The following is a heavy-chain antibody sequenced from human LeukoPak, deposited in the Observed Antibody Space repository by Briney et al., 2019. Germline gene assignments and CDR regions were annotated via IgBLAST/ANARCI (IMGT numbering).Heavy chain of an antibody. CDR1: GFTFSSYA. Sequence: GGSLRLSCAASGFTFSSYALSWVRQAPGKGLEWVSAISGSGANTYYADSVKGRFTISRDNSKNTLYLQMNSLRAEDTAVYYCARDGAAATLDYWGQGTLVTVSS. CDR3: ARDGAAATLDY. J-gene: IGHJ4*02. CDR2: ISGSGANT. V-gene: IGHV3-23*01. D-gene: IGHD6-13*01.